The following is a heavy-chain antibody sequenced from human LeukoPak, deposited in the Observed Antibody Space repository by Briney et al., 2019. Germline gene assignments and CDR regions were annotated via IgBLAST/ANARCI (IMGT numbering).Heavy chain of an antibody. Sequence: GGSLRLSCAASGFTFSSYAMSWVRQAPGKGLEWVSGISGSGGSTYYADSVKGRFTISRDNSKNTLYLQMNSLRAEDTAVYYCAKSAPSRYCSSTSCYHDYWGQGTLVTVSS. CDR3: AKSAPSRYCSSTSCYHDY. CDR2: ISGSGGST. CDR1: GFTFSSYA. D-gene: IGHD2-2*01. J-gene: IGHJ4*02. V-gene: IGHV3-23*01.